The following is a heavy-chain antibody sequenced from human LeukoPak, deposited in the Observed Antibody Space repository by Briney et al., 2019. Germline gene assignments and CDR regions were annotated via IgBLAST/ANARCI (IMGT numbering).Heavy chain of an antibody. CDR1: GVTFSSYA. V-gene: IGHV3-64*01. CDR2: ISSNGGST. Sequence: GGSLRLSCAASGVTFSSYAMHWVRQAPGKGLEYVSAISSNGGSTYYANSVKGRFTISRDNSKNTLYLQMGSLRAEDMAVYYCARGSPYSSSSYDAFDIWGQGTMVTVSS. J-gene: IGHJ3*02. CDR3: ARGSPYSSSSYDAFDI. D-gene: IGHD6-6*01.